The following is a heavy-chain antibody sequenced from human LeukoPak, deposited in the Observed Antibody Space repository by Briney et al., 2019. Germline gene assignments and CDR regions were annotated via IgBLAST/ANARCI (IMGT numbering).Heavy chain of an antibody. J-gene: IGHJ4*02. CDR1: GFTFSSYW. CDR2: IRQDGNEQ. CDR3: ARAPYSGGWYLMY. Sequence: GGSLRLSCAASGFTFSSYWMTWVRQAPGKGLEWVANIRQDGNEQYYMDSVKGRFAISRDNAKNSLFLQMNGLTAEDTAVYYCARAPYSGGWYLMYWGQGTLVTVSS. V-gene: IGHV3-7*01. D-gene: IGHD6-19*01.